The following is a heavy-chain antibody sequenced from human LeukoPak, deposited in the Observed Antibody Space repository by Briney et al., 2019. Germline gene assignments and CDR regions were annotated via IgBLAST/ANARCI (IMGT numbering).Heavy chain of an antibody. CDR2: LRYDGSGE. J-gene: IGHJ3*02. V-gene: IGHV3-33*03. Sequence: QPGRSLRLSCAASGFTFSQLGMHWVRQAPGKGLEGVAGLRYDGSGEDYAGSVKGRFTISRDNAKSPLYLQMNRLRAEATAVYYCARPRATTGRIEDKDPFDIWGHGTMVTVSS. CDR1: GFTFSQLG. CDR3: ARPRATTGRIEDKDPFDI. D-gene: IGHD1-1*01.